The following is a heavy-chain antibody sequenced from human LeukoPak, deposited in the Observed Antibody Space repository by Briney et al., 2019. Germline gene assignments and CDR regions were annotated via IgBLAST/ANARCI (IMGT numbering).Heavy chain of an antibody. J-gene: IGHJ4*02. V-gene: IGHV5-51*01. CDR3: ATLTGYSNGWYAYYFDY. Sequence: GESLKIACKASGYSFTSYWIGWVRPMPGKGLEWMGIIYPGDSDPRYSPSLQGQVTISADKSISTAYLQWSSLKASDTAMYYCATLTGYSNGWYAYYFDYWGQGTLVTVSS. D-gene: IGHD6-19*01. CDR2: IYPGDSDP. CDR1: GYSFTSYW.